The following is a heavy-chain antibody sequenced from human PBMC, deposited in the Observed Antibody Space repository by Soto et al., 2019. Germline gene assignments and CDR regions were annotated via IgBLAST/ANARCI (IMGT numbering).Heavy chain of an antibody. D-gene: IGHD3-10*01. Sequence: QVQLQQWGAGLLKPSETLSLTCAVYGGSFSGYQWSWIRQTPGKGLEWIGEINDSGNINYNPSLKSRVTILVDTAKKQSSLKLSSVTAADTAVYYWARGLIVWFGEVYRRGGYYYYMDVWGKGTTVTVSS. CDR1: GGSFSGYQ. V-gene: IGHV4-34*01. J-gene: IGHJ6*03. CDR3: ARGLIVWFGEVYRRGGYYYYMDV. CDR2: INDSGNI.